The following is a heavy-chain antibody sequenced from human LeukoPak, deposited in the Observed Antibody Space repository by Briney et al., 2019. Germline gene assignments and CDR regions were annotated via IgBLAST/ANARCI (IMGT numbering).Heavy chain of an antibody. J-gene: IGHJ4*02. CDR2: IYSGGTT. D-gene: IGHD5-18*01. Sequence: GGSLRLSCAASGFTFSSYAMSWVRQAPGKGLEWVSVIYSGGTTYYADSVKGRFTISRDNSKNTLYLQMNSLRPEDTAVYYCAREGGSSYSRPFDYWGQGTQVTVSS. CDR3: AREGGSSYSRPFDY. CDR1: GFTFSSYA. V-gene: IGHV3-53*01.